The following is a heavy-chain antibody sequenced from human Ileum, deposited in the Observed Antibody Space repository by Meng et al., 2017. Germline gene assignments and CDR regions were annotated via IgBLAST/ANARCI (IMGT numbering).Heavy chain of an antibody. V-gene: IGHV4-4*02. D-gene: IGHD4-23*01. J-gene: IGHJ4*02. CDR1: GASISSSNW. CDR3: ARIDYGGNGIEKYYFDY. Sequence: VQLQESGPGLVKPSQTLSLTCAVSGASISSSNWWTWVRQSAGKGLEWIGEIHHSGSTNYNPSLKSRVTISVDKSKNQFSLNLRSVTAADTAVYYCARIDYGGNGIEKYYFDYWGQGTLVTVSS. CDR2: IHHSGST.